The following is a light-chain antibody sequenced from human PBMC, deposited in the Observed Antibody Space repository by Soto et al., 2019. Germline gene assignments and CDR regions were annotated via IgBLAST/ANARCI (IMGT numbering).Light chain of an antibody. V-gene: IGKV3-11*01. CDR1: QSVGSY. CDR2: EAS. CDR3: QQRSNWPIT. J-gene: IGKJ3*01. Sequence: EIVLTQSPATLSLSPGERATLSCRASQSVGSYLAWYQQAPGLAPRLLIYEASNRATGIPARFSGSGSGTDFTLTISSLEPEDFALYYCQQRSNWPITFGPGTKVDIK.